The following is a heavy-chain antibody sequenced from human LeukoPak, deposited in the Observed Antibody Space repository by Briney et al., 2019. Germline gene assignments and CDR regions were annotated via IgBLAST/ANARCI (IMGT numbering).Heavy chain of an antibody. V-gene: IGHV3-30*18. J-gene: IGHJ4*02. CDR1: GFTFSAYA. D-gene: IGHD3-22*01. CDR2: ILKDGSNK. CDR3: VKNDYFDSSGYYTY. Sequence: PGGSLRLSCAVSGFTFSAYAMHWVRQAPGKGLEWVAVILKDGSNKYYADSVKGRFTISRDNSKNTLYLQMNSLRAEDTAVYYCVKNDYFDSSGYYTYWGQGTLVTVSS.